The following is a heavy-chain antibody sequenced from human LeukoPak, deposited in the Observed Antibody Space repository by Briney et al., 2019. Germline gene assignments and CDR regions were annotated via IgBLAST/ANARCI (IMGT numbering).Heavy chain of an antibody. CDR3: ARTQSSGIVGATTQFDY. V-gene: IGHV4-38-2*01. Sequence: SETLSLTCAVSGYSISSGCYWGWIRQPPGKGLEWIGSIYHSGYPYYNPSLKSRVTMSVDTSKNLFSLELTSVTAADTAVYYCARTQSSGIVGATTQFDYWGQGTLVTVSS. J-gene: IGHJ4*02. D-gene: IGHD1-26*01. CDR2: IYHSGYP. CDR1: GYSISSGCY.